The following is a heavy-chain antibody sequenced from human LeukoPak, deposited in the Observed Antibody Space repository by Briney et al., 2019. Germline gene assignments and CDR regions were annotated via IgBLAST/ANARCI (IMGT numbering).Heavy chain of an antibody. CDR1: GGSISSSSYY. CDR3: ARANGWYYYYYMDV. Sequence: SETLSLTCTVSGGSISSSSYYWGWIRQPPGKGLEWIGSIYYSGSTYYNPSLKSRVTISLDTSKNQFSLKLSSVTAADTAVYYCARANGWYYYYYMDVWGKGTTVTVSS. V-gene: IGHV4-39*07. J-gene: IGHJ6*03. CDR2: IYYSGST. D-gene: IGHD6-19*01.